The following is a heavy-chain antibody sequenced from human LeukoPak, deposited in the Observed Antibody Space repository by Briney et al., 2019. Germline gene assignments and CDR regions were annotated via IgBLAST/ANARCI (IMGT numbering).Heavy chain of an antibody. D-gene: IGHD3-22*01. CDR2: IIPIFGTA. V-gene: IGHV1-69*05. Sequence: SVKVSCKASGGTFTSYAISWVRQAPGQGLEWMGGIIPIFGTANYAQKFQGRVTITTDEYTRTAYMKLSSLRSEDTAVYYCAREPVAYYYDSSGYEGHYWGQGTLVTVSS. J-gene: IGHJ4*02. CDR3: AREPVAYYYDSSGYEGHY. CDR1: GGTFTSYA.